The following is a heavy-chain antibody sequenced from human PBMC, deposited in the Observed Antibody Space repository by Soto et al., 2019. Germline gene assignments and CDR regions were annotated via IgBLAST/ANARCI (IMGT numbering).Heavy chain of an antibody. CDR3: ARNRYGMHV. V-gene: IGHV4-30-4*01. CDR1: GGSISGDHY. J-gene: IGHJ6*02. Sequence: SETLSLTCTVSGGSISGDHYWSWIRQPPGKGLEWIGYIYSSGSTYYKPSLKSRVSISVDTSKKQFYMKLNSVTAADTAVYYCARNRYGMHVWGQGTTVTVYS. CDR2: IYSSGST.